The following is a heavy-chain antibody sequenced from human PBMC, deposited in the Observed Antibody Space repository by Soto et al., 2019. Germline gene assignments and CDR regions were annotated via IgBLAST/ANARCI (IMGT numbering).Heavy chain of an antibody. J-gene: IGHJ6*02. Sequence: ASVKVSCKASGYTFTGYYMHWVRQAPGQGLEWMGWINPNSGGTNYAQKFQGWVTMTRDTSISTAYRELSRLRSDDTAVYYCARESPPITIFGVVITHYYYYGMDVWGQGTTVTVSS. CDR3: ARESPPITIFGVVITHYYYYGMDV. CDR2: INPNSGGT. V-gene: IGHV1-2*04. CDR1: GYTFTGYY. D-gene: IGHD3-3*01.